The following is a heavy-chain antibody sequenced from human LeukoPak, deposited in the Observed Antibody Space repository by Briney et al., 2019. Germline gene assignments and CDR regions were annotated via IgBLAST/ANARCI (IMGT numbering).Heavy chain of an antibody. Sequence: NSSETLSLTCAVYGGSFSGYYWSWIRQPPGKGLEWIGEINHSGSTNYNPSLKSRVTISVDTSKNQFSLKLSSVTAADTAVYYCARVLVYRGFDYWGQGTLVTVPS. J-gene: IGHJ4*02. CDR1: GGSFSGYY. CDR2: INHSGST. V-gene: IGHV4-34*01. CDR3: ARVLVYRGFDY. D-gene: IGHD3-16*01.